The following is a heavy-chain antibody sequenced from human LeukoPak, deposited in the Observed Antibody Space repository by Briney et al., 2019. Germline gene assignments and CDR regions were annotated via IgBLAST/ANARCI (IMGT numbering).Heavy chain of an antibody. Sequence: GFSVKVSCKASGGTFSSYAISWVRQAPGQGLERMGGIIPIFGTANYAQKFQGRVTITTDESTSTAYMELSSLRSEDTAVYYCAEVRELVGSWFDPWGQGTLVTVSS. J-gene: IGHJ5*02. V-gene: IGHV1-69*05. CDR3: AEVRELVGSWFDP. CDR1: GGTFSSYA. D-gene: IGHD6-6*01. CDR2: IIPIFGTA.